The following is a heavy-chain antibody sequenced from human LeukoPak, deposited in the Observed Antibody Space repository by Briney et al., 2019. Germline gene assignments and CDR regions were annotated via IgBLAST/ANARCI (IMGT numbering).Heavy chain of an antibody. CDR3: AREKMVRGVIMAPGLPSYYHGMDV. CDR2: INPNSGGT. D-gene: IGHD3-10*01. Sequence: ASVKVSCKASGYTFTGYYMHWVRQAPGQGLEWMGWINPNSGGTNYAQKFQGWVTMTRDTSISTAYMELSRLRSDDTAVYYCAREKMVRGVIMAPGLPSYYHGMDVWGQGTTVTVSS. V-gene: IGHV1-2*04. CDR1: GYTFTGYY. J-gene: IGHJ6*02.